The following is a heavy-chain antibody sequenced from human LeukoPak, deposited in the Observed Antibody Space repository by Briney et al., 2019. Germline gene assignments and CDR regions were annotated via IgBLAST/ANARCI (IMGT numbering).Heavy chain of an antibody. D-gene: IGHD6-13*01. CDR3: ARMQQPTGPIDY. J-gene: IGHJ4*02. V-gene: IGHV1-69*05. CDR1: GGTFSSYA. CDR2: IIPIFGTA. Sequence: GASVKVSCKASGGTFSSYAISWVRQAPGQGLKWMGGIIPIFGTANYAQKFQGRVTITTDESTSTAYMELSSLRSEDTAVYYCARMQQPTGPIDYWGQGTLVTVSS.